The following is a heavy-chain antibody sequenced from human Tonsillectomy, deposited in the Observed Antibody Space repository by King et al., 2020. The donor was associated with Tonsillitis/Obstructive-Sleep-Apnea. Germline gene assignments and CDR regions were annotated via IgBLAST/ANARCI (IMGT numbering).Heavy chain of an antibody. Sequence: VQLVESGAEVKKPGASVKVSCKASGYTFTSYGISWVRQAPGQGLEWMGWISANNGNTNYAQKFQGRVTMTTDTSTSTAYMELRSLRSDDTAVYYCARDPEDWWELILHSAFYIWGQGTMVTVSS. CDR3: ARDPEDWWELILHSAFYI. V-gene: IGHV1-18*01. J-gene: IGHJ3*02. D-gene: IGHD1-26*01. CDR2: ISANNGNT. CDR1: GYTFTSYG.